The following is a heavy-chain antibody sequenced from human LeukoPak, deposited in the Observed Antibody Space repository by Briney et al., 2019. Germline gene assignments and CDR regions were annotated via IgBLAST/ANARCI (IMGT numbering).Heavy chain of an antibody. CDR2: INPSGGST. J-gene: IGHJ5*02. CDR1: GYSFTGYY. Sequence: ASMKVSCKASGYSFTGYYVHWVRQAPGQGLEWMGIINPSGGSTSYAQKFQGRVTMTRDMSTSTVYMELSSLRSEDTAVYYCARGVTGWFDPWGQGTLVTVSS. CDR3: ARGVTGWFDP. V-gene: IGHV1-46*01. D-gene: IGHD1-14*01.